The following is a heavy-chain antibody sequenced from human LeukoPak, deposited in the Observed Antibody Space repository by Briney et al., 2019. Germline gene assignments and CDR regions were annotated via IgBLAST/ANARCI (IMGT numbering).Heavy chain of an antibody. J-gene: IGHJ6*02. CDR2: IYPGDSDT. CDR1: GYSFTSYW. V-gene: IGHV5-51*01. Sequence: GEPLKISCKGFGYSFTSYWIGWVRQMPGKGLEWMGIIYPGDSDTRYSPSFQGQVTISVDKSISTAYLQWSSLKASDTAMYYCARGSSSGWYGYYYGMDVWGQGTTVTVSS. CDR3: ARGSSSGWYGYYYGMDV. D-gene: IGHD6-19*01.